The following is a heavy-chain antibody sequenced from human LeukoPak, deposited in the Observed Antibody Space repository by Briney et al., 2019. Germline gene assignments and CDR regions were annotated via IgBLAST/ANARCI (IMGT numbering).Heavy chain of an antibody. J-gene: IGHJ4*02. D-gene: IGHD3-16*02. CDR2: INHSGST. CDR3: ARATVERYDYVWGSYPIFDY. V-gene: IGHV4-34*01. Sequence: PSETLSLTCAVYGGSFSGYYWSWIRQPPGKGLEWIGEINHSGSTNYNPSLKSRVTISVDTSKNQFSLKLSSVTAADTAVYYCARATVERYDYVWGSYPIFDYWGQGTLVTVSS. CDR1: GGSFSGYY.